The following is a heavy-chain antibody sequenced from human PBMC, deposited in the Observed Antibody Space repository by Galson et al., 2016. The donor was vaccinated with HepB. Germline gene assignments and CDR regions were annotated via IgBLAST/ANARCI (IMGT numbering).Heavy chain of an antibody. CDR1: GFTFSSYE. D-gene: IGHD6-13*01. CDR3: ARDRSSWGLYYYYGMDV. CDR2: ISSSGSTI. Sequence: SLRLSCAASGFTFSSYEMNWVRQAPGKGLEWVSYISSSGSTINYADSVKGRFTISRDNAKNSLYLQMNSLRAEDTAVYYCARDRSSWGLYYYYGMDVWGQGTTVTVSS. V-gene: IGHV3-48*03. J-gene: IGHJ6*02.